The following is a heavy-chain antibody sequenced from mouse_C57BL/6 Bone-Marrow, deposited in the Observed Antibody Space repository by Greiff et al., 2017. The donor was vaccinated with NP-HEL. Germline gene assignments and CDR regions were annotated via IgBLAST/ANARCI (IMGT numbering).Heavy chain of an antibody. V-gene: IGHV7-3*01. CDR3: ARYATVVATRYFEV. CDR1: GSTFTDYY. J-gene: IGHJ1*03. Sequence: EVKLMESGGGLVQPGGSLCLSCAASGSTFTDYYMSWVRPPPGKALEWLGFIRNKANGYTTEYSASVKGRFTISSDYSQLVLYLQMHALKAEDSATYSCARYATVVATRYFEVWGTEATVTGSS. CDR2: IRNKANGYTT. D-gene: IGHD1-1*01.